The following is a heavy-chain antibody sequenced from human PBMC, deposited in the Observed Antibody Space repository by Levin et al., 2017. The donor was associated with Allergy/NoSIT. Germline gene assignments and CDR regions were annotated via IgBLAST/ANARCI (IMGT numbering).Heavy chain of an antibody. Sequence: SCVASGFSFSNYGMHWVRQAPGKGLEWVAVISYDGSEKYYTDSVMGRFTISRDNSKNTLFLQINSLRAEDTAVYYCVKSVAGTGIYGMDVWGQGTTVTVSS. CDR2: ISYDGSEK. J-gene: IGHJ6*02. V-gene: IGHV3-30*18. D-gene: IGHD6-19*01. CDR1: GFSFSNYG. CDR3: VKSVAGTGIYGMDV.